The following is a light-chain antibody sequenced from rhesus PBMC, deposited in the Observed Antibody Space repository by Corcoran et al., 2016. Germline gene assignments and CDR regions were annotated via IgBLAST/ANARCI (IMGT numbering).Light chain of an antibody. CDR2: EVS. CDR1: SSDIGGSNS. V-gene: IGLV2-32*01. Sequence: HAALTQPRSVSGSPGQSVTISCPGTSSDIGGSNSVSWYQQHPGTAPKLLIYEVSKRPSGVSDRFSGSKSGNTASLTISGLQAEDEADYYCSSYAGSYTYIFGAGTRLTVL. CDR3: SSYAGSYTYI. J-gene: IGLJ1*01.